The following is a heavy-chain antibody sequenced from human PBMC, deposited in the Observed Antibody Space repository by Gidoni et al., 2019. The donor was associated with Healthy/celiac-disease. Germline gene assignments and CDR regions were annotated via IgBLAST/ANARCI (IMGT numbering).Heavy chain of an antibody. Sequence: QVQLVESGGGVVQPGRSLRLSCAASGFTFSSYALHWVRQAPGKVMGWVAVISYDGSNKYYADSVKGRFTISRDNSKNTLYLQMNSLRAEDTAVYYCARDDRKTMVRGVINPSSLDYWGQGTLVTVSS. CDR3: ARDDRKTMVRGVINPSSLDY. CDR2: ISYDGSNK. J-gene: IGHJ4*02. V-gene: IGHV3-30-3*01. D-gene: IGHD3-10*01. CDR1: GFTFSSYA.